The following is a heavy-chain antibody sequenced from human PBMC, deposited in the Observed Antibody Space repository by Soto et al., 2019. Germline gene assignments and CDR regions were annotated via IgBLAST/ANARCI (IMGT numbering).Heavy chain of an antibody. CDR1: GFTFSSYG. D-gene: IGHD3-22*01. Sequence: QVQLVESGGGVVQPGRSLRLSCAASGFTFSSYGMHWVRQAPGKGLEWVAVIWYDGSNKYYADSVKGRFTISRDNSKNTLYLQMNSLRAEDTAVYYCAREIRSSSGYPDIDDWGQGTLVTVSS. J-gene: IGHJ4*02. V-gene: IGHV3-33*01. CDR3: AREIRSSSGYPDIDD. CDR2: IWYDGSNK.